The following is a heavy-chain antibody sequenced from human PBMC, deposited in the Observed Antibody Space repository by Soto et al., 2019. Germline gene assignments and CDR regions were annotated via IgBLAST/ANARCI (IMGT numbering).Heavy chain of an antibody. CDR3: ARGVSMAGRPGFFHH. CDR1: GETFRRDV. J-gene: IGHJ1*01. Sequence: SVKVSCKAPGETFRRDVISWVRQAPGQGLEWLGGITPMSGTTEYAQKIQGRVTISADKSTGTAYFELSSLTFDDTGVYYCARGVSMAGRPGFFHHWGQGSLVTVSS. D-gene: IGHD6-6*01. CDR2: ITPMSGTT. V-gene: IGHV1-69*06.